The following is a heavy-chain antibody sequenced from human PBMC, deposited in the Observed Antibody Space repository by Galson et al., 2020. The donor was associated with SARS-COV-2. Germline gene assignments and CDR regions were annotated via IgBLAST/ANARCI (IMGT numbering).Heavy chain of an antibody. J-gene: IGHJ3*01. V-gene: IGHV3-20*04. D-gene: IGHD2-21*02. Sequence: GGSLRLSCAASGFTFDDFGMSWVRHVPGKGLEWVCGINWSGASTGYADSVKGRFSISRDNAGNSTYLQMNSLRAEDTALYYCTRRRGNDFDTAVGAFDFWGQGTMVIVSS. CDR3: TRRRGNDFDTAVGAFDF. CDR2: INWSGAST. CDR1: GFTFDDFG.